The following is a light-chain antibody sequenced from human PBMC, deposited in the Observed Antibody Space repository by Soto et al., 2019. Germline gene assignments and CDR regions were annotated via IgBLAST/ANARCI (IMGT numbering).Light chain of an antibody. CDR2: GTN. CDR3: QSYDNSLSGSRV. Sequence: QSVLTQPPSVSGAPGQRVTISCAGSSSNIGAGYGVHWYQQLPGTAPKLLIYGTNNRPSGVPDRFSGSKSGMSASLAITGLQAADEANYYCQSYDNSLSGSRVFGGGTQLTVL. V-gene: IGLV1-40*01. J-gene: IGLJ3*02. CDR1: SSNIGAGYG.